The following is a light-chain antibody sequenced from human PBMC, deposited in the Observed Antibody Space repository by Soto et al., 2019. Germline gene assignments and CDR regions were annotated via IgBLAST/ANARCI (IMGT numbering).Light chain of an antibody. J-gene: IGKJ1*01. CDR3: QESYTTPVT. CDR2: AAS. CDR1: QSISSY. Sequence: DIQMTQSPSSLSASVGDRVTITCRASQSISSYLNWYQQKPGKAPKLLIYAASSLQSGVPSRFSGSGSGTDFTLTISGLQPKDFATYYCQESYTTPVTFGQGTKVEIK. V-gene: IGKV1-39*01.